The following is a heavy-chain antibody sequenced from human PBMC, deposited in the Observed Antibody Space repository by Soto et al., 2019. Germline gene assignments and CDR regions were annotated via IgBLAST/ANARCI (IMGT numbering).Heavy chain of an antibody. V-gene: IGHV1-69*13. J-gene: IGHJ5*02. CDR3: ASTPSPGGDWFDP. D-gene: IGHD3-10*01. CDR2: IIPIFGTA. CDR1: GGTFSSYA. Sequence: ASVKVSCKASGGTFSSYAISWVRQAPGQGLEWMGGIIPIFGTANYAQRFQGRVTITADESTSTAYMELSSLRSEDTAVYYWASTPSPGGDWFDPWGQGTQVTVSS.